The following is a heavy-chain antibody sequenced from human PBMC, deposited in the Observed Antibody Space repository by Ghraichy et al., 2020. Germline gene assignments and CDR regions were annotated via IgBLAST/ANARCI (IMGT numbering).Heavy chain of an antibody. CDR2: ISYDGSNK. Sequence: GGSLRLSCAASGFTFSSYAMHWVRQAPGKGLEWVAVISYDGSNKYYADSVKGRFTISRDNSKNTLYLQMNSLRAEDTAVYYCASGNELDYYYGSGIAVAGGAFDIWGQGTMVTVSS. D-gene: IGHD3-10*01. CDR1: GFTFSSYA. V-gene: IGHV3-30-3*01. J-gene: IGHJ3*02. CDR3: ASGNELDYYYGSGIAVAGGAFDI.